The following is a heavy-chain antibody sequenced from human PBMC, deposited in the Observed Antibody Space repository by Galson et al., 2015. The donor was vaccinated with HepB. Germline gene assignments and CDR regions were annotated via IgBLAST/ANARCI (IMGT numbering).Heavy chain of an antibody. V-gene: IGHV3-23*01. J-gene: IGHJ4*02. CDR3: AKDGGSQPLRRRFEY. D-gene: IGHD6-25*01. CDR2: VSGSGGTT. Sequence: SLRLSCAASGFTFSSFAMSWVRQAPGKGLEWVSAVSGSGGTTYYADSVKGRFTISRDNSKNTLYLQMNSLRAEDTAVYYCAKDGGSQPLRRRFEYWGQGTLVTVSS. CDR1: GFTFSSFA.